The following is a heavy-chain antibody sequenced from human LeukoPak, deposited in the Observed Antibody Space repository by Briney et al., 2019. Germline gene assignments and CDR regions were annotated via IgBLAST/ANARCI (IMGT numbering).Heavy chain of an antibody. D-gene: IGHD3-22*01. Sequence: NPSETLSLTCTVPGGSISSYYWSWIRQPPGKGLEWIGYIYYSGSTNYNPSLKSRVTISVDTSKNQFSLKLSSVTAADTAVYYCARGVDSSGYYLRDYYYYYYMDVWGKGTTVTVSS. CDR1: GGSISSYY. V-gene: IGHV4-59*01. CDR2: IYYSGST. J-gene: IGHJ6*03. CDR3: ARGVDSSGYYLRDYYYYYYMDV.